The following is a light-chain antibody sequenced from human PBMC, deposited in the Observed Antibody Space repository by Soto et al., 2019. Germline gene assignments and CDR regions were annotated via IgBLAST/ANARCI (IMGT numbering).Light chain of an antibody. V-gene: IGKV1-6*01. CDR3: LEDYSYPFT. CDR1: QDIRND. J-gene: IGKJ3*01. Sequence: AIQMTQSPSSLSASVGDRVTITCRASQDIRNDLGWYQQKPGQAPNLLIYAASTLQSGVPSRFSSSGSCTDFTLTISYLLFEDFATYYCLEDYSYPFTFGPGAVVYIK. CDR2: AAS.